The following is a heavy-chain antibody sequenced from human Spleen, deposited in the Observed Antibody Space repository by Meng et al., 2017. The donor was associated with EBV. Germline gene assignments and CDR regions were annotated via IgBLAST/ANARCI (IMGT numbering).Heavy chain of an antibody. D-gene: IGHD2-21*02. CDR1: GGSFSDYY. J-gene: IGHJ4*02. CDR3: ARGGVVTASYFDF. CDR2: INPSGST. Sequence: VQLQPWGAGLLKPSETLSLTCSVYGGSFSDYYWAWIRQPPGKGLQWIGEINPSGSTNFNPSLQSRVTMSVDTSDNQFSLKLRSVTAADTAIYYCARGGVVTASYFDFWGQGTLVTVSS. V-gene: IGHV4-34*01.